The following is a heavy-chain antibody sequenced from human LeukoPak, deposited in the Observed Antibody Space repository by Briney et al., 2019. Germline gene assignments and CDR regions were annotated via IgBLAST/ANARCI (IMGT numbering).Heavy chain of an antibody. CDR2: IYFSGTT. J-gene: IGHJ6*02. Sequence: SETLSLTCTVSGASITTYYWRWIRQPPGKGLEWIGYIYFSGTTNYNPSLKSRVTISLDASNKQFSLRLNSVTAADTAVYYCARDYGPFGVWGQGTTVTVSS. CDR1: GASITTYY. V-gene: IGHV4-59*01. D-gene: IGHD3-10*01. CDR3: ARDYGPFGV.